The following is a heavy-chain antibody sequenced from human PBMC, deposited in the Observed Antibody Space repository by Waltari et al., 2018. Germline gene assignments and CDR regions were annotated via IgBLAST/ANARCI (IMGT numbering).Heavy chain of an antibody. CDR3: ARDLYSSSRNY. D-gene: IGHD6-13*01. CDR1: GFTFSSYG. V-gene: IGHV3-30*02. CDR2: IRYVGSNK. Sequence: LVESGGGVVQPGGSLRLSCAASGFTFSSYGMHWVRQAQGKGLEWVGFIRYVGSNKYYADSVKCRFTISRDNSKNTLYLQMNSLRAEDTAVYYCARDLYSSSRNYWGQGTLVTVSS. J-gene: IGHJ4*02.